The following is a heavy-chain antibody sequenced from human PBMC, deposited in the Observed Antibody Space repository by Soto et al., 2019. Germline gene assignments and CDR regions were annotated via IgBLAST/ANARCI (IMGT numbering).Heavy chain of an antibody. CDR1: GFTFSSYW. CDR3: ARQTAVAPWVDY. CDR2: IKQDGSEK. V-gene: IGHV3-7*03. D-gene: IGHD6-19*01. Sequence: GGSLRLSCAASGFTFSSYWVSWVRQAPGKGLEWVANIKQDGSEKYYVDSVKGRFTISRDNAKNSLYLQMSSLKASDTAMYYCARQTAVAPWVDYWGQGTLVTVSS. J-gene: IGHJ4*02.